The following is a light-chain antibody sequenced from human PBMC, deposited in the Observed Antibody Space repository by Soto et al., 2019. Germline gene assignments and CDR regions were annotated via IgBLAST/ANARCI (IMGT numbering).Light chain of an antibody. CDR2: EGS. J-gene: IGLJ3*02. CDR1: SSDVGSYNL. CDR3: CSYAGSSTG. Sequence: QSVLTQPASVSGSPGQSITISCTGTSSDVGSYNLVSWYQQHPGKAPKLMIYEGSKRPSGVSNRFSGSKSGNTASLTISGLQAEDEADYYCCSYAGSSTGFGGGTQLTVL. V-gene: IGLV2-23*01.